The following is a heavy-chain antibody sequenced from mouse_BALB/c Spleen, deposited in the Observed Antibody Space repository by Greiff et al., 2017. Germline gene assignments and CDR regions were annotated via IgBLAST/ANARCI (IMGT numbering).Heavy chain of an antibody. Sequence: LQQPGSELVRPGASVKLSCKASGYTFTSYWMHWVKQRPGQGLEWIGNIYPGSGSTNYDEKFKSKATLTVDTSSSTAYMQLSSLTSEDSAVYYCARGGYGNYGDYYAMDYWGQGTSVTVSS. CDR3: ARGGYGNYGDYYAMDY. J-gene: IGHJ4*01. CDR1: GYTFTSYW. D-gene: IGHD2-1*01. V-gene: IGHV1S22*01. CDR2: IYPGSGST.